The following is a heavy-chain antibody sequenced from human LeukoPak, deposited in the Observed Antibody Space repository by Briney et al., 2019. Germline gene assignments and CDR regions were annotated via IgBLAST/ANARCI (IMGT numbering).Heavy chain of an antibody. CDR3: AKDGEDTAMDAYYFDY. D-gene: IGHD5-18*01. J-gene: IGHJ4*02. Sequence: GGSLRLSCAASGFTFSSYGMHWVRQAPGKGLEWVAFIRYDGSNKYYADSVKGRFTISRDNSKNTLYLQMNSLRAEDTAVYYCAKDGEDTAMDAYYFDYWGQGTLVTVSS. CDR1: GFTFSSYG. CDR2: IRYDGSNK. V-gene: IGHV3-30*02.